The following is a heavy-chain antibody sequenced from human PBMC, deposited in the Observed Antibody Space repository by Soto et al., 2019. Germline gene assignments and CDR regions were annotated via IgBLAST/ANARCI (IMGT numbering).Heavy chain of an antibody. CDR2: IRSKANSYAT. Sequence: GGSLRLSCTASGFTFSTSAMHWVRQASGKGLEWVGRIRSKANSYATAYAASVEGRFTISRDDSKNTAYLQMSSLKTEDTAVYNCAKEPVGPDWYFDLWGRGTLVTVSS. CDR3: AKEPVGPDWYFDL. CDR1: GFTFSTSA. V-gene: IGHV3-73*01. J-gene: IGHJ2*01.